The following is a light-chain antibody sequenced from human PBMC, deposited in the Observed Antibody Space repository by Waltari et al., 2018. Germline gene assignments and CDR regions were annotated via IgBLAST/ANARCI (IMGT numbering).Light chain of an antibody. CDR1: QSVSRA. V-gene: IGKV3-20*01. CDR3: QHYVRLPAT. Sequence: EIVLTQSPGSLSSSPGERVNLSCRASQSVSRALAWYQQKPGQAPRLLIFGASNRATGIRDRFSGSGSETDFSLTISRLEPEDFAVYYCQHYVRLPATFGRGTKVEIK. J-gene: IGKJ1*01. CDR2: GAS.